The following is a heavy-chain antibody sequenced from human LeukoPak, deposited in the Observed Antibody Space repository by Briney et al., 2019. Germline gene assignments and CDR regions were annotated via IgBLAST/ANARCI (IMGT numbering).Heavy chain of an antibody. CDR2: ISSSSSYI. J-gene: IGHJ4*02. Sequence: GGSLRLSCAASGFTFSSNSMNWVRQAPGKGLEWVSSISSSSSYIFYADSVKGRFTISRDNSKNTLYLQMNSLRAEDTAVYYCAKDASSGWYAYFDYWGQGTLVTVSS. D-gene: IGHD6-19*01. CDR1: GFTFSSNS. V-gene: IGHV3-21*01. CDR3: AKDASSGWYAYFDY.